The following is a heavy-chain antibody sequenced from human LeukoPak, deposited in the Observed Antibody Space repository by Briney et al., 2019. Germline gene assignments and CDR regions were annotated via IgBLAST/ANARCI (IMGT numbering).Heavy chain of an antibody. Sequence: SVKVSCKASGSTFSSYAISWVRQAPGQGLEWMGGIIPIFGTASYAQKFQGRVTMTRDTSTSTVYMELSSLRSEDTAVYYCARDQLYYYDSSGYYYNWFDPWGQGTLVTVSS. J-gene: IGHJ5*02. CDR1: GSTFSSYA. CDR3: ARDQLYYYDSSGYYYNWFDP. V-gene: IGHV1-69*05. D-gene: IGHD3-22*01. CDR2: IIPIFGTA.